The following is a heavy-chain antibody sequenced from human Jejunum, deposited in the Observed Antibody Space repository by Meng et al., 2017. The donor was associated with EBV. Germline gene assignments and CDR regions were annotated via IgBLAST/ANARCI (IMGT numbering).Heavy chain of an antibody. D-gene: IGHD3-16*01. Sequence: QVQLGESGGGVVQPGRSLIPSCAASGFTFSGHAMQWVRQAPGKGLKWVALISNDGNNKYYADSVKGRFTISRDNSKNTLYLQMNSLRVDDTALYYCTREWGADYWGQGTLVTVSS. CDR2: ISNDGNNK. CDR1: GFTFSGHA. V-gene: IGHV3-30-3*01. J-gene: IGHJ4*02. CDR3: TREWGADY.